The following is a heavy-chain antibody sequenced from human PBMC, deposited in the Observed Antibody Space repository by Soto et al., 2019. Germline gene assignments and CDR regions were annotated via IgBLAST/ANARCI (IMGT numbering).Heavy chain of an antibody. CDR2: INHSGST. CDR3: ARGRGYSYGYYFDY. CDR1: GGSFSGYY. D-gene: IGHD5-18*01. J-gene: IGHJ4*02. Sequence: QVQLQQWGAGLLKPSETLSLTCAVHGGSFSGYYWSWIRQPPGKGLEWIGEINHSGSTNYNPSLKSRVTISGDTSKNQFALKLSSVTAADTAVYYCARGRGYSYGYYFDYWGQGTLVTVSS. V-gene: IGHV4-34*01.